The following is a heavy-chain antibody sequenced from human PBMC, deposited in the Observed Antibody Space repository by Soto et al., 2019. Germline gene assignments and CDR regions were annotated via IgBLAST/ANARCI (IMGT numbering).Heavy chain of an antibody. CDR1: GFIFSRYG. J-gene: IGHJ4*02. CDR3: GGGKGGGHY. CDR2: IWYDGSNE. D-gene: IGHD3-16*01. Sequence: QVQLVESGGGVVQPGRSLRLSCAASGFIFSRYGMHWVRQAPGKGLEWVAIIWYDGSNEAYADSVKGRFTISRDNSKNTLYLEMESMGAGATGMYCCGGGKGGGHYWGQGTLVTVSS. V-gene: IGHV3-33*01.